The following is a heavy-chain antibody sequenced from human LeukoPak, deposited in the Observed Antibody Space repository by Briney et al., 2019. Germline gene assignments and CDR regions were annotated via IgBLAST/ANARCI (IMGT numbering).Heavy chain of an antibody. CDR3: AREVGYYDSSGYFGY. CDR1: GFTFSTYG. V-gene: IGHV3-30*03. J-gene: IGHJ4*02. CDR2: IENDGNDK. Sequence: PGGSLRLSCAASGFTFSTYGMHWVRQAPGKGLEWVAVIENDGNDKKYADSVKGRFTISRDNSKNTLYLQMNSLRAEDTAVYYCAREVGYYDSSGYFGYWGQGTLVTVSS. D-gene: IGHD3-22*01.